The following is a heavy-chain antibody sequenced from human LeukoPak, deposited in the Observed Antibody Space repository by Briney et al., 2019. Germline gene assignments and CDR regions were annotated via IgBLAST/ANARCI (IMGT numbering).Heavy chain of an antibody. J-gene: IGHJ5*02. Sequence: KTSETLSLTCTVSGGSISSSSYYWGWIRQPPGKGLEWIGSIYYSGSTYYNPSLKSRVTISVDTSKNQFSLKLSSVTAADTAVYYCARDPVRWFGELSLDPWGQGTLVTVSS. CDR3: ARDPVRWFGELSLDP. CDR1: GGSISSSSYY. V-gene: IGHV4-39*07. CDR2: IYYSGST. D-gene: IGHD3-10*01.